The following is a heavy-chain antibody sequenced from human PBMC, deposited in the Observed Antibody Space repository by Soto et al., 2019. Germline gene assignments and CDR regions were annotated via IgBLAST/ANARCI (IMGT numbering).Heavy chain of an antibody. D-gene: IGHD4-17*01. V-gene: IGHV5-51*01. Sequence: XESLTISLEASVYSFNSYLLVWVRQVPGEGLEWMGIIYPGDSEIRYNPSFQGQVTISADKSITTAYLQWSRLAASDTAMYYCARHSEDTVTPDVWGQGTLVTVSS. CDR3: ARHSEDTVTPDV. CDR1: VYSFNSYL. J-gene: IGHJ4*02. CDR2: IYPGDSEI.